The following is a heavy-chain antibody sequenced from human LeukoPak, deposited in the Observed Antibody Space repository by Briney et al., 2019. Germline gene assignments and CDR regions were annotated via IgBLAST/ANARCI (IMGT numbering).Heavy chain of an antibody. CDR3: ALAILRSDASDI. J-gene: IGHJ3*02. CDR2: IRYDGSNK. V-gene: IGHV3-30*02. CDR1: GFIFSAYD. D-gene: IGHD3-3*01. Sequence: GGSLRLSCAASGFIFSAYDMHWVRQAPGKGLEWVAIIRYDGSNKYYADSVKGRFTISRDNAKNSLYLQMNSLRAEDTAVYYCALAILRSDASDIWGQGTMVTVSS.